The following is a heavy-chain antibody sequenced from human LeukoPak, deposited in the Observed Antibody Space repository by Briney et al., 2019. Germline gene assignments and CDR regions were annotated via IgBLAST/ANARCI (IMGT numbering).Heavy chain of an antibody. CDR3: AKGSPYSSTWYYSEY. Sequence: GGSLRLSCAASGFIFSSYAMSWVRQAPGNGLEWVSAISSTGGTTYYADSVKGRFTVSRDNSKNTLYLQMKSLRADDTAVYYCAKGSPYSSTWYYSEYWGQGTLVTVSS. CDR1: GFIFSSYA. D-gene: IGHD6-13*01. CDR2: ISSTGGTT. J-gene: IGHJ4*02. V-gene: IGHV3-23*01.